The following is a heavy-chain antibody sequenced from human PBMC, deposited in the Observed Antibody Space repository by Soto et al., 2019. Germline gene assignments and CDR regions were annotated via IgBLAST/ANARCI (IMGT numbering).Heavy chain of an antibody. Sequence: GGSLRLSCAASGFTFSSYGMHWVRQAPGKGLEWVAVISYDGSNKYYADSVKGRFTISRDNSKNTLYLQMNSLRAEDTAVYYCAKDAHEDWLCPPCYYYYMDVWGKGTTVTVSS. D-gene: IGHD3-9*01. V-gene: IGHV3-30*18. CDR3: AKDAHEDWLCPPCYYYYMDV. CDR1: GFTFSSYG. J-gene: IGHJ6*03. CDR2: ISYDGSNK.